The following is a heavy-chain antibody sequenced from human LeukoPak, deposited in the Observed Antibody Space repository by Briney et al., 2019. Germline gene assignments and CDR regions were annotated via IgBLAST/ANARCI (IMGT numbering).Heavy chain of an antibody. J-gene: IGHJ4*02. CDR2: IYYSGST. CDR1: GGSISSSSYY. Sequence: PSETLSLTCTVSGGSISSSSYYWGWIRQPPGKGLEWIGSIYYSGSTYYNPSLKSRVTISVDTSKNQFSLKLSSVTAADTAVYYCARQVRWSSFDYWGQGTLVTVSS. D-gene: IGHD1-26*01. CDR3: ARQVRWSSFDY. V-gene: IGHV4-39*01.